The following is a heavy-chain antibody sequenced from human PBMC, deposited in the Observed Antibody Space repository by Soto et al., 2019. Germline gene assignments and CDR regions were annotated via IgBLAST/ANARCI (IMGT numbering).Heavy chain of an antibody. CDR3: ARLRFITLARDFDA. D-gene: IGHD3-9*01. CDR1: GFTFTSYW. Sequence: EVQLVESGGGLVQPGGSLRLSCAASGFTFTSYWMSWVRQAPGKGLEWVANIKQDGSSKYYVDSVKGRFTVSRDNAQSTIYPQMDSLRDDDTAVYRCARLRFITLARDFDAWGQGTLVVVSS. V-gene: IGHV3-7*05. J-gene: IGHJ4*02. CDR2: IKQDGSSK.